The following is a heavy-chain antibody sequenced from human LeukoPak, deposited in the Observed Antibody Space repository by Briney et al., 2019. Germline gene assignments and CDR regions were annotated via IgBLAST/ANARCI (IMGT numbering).Heavy chain of an antibody. Sequence: PGGSLRLSCAASGFTFSSYGMHWVRQAPGKGLEWVAFIRYDGSNKYYADSVKGRFTISRDNSKNSLYLQMNSLRAEDTALYYCARENIYFRGAFDIWGQGTMVTVSS. V-gene: IGHV3-30*02. CDR1: GFTFSSYG. CDR2: IRYDGSNK. D-gene: IGHD2/OR15-2a*01. J-gene: IGHJ3*02. CDR3: ARENIYFRGAFDI.